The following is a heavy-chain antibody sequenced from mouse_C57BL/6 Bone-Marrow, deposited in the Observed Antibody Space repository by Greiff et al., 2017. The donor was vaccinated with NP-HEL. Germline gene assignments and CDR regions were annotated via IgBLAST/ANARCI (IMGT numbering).Heavy chain of an antibody. J-gene: IGHJ4*01. V-gene: IGHV2-6*01. CDR3: ASHDGYDYYAMDY. D-gene: IGHD2-3*01. CDR1: GFSLTSYG. CDR2: IWGVGST. Sequence: VQVVESGPGLVAPSQSLSITCTVSGFSLTSYGVDWVRQSPGKGLEWLGVIWGVGSTNYNSALKSRLSISKDNSKSQVFLKMNSLQTDDTAMYYCASHDGYDYYAMDYWGQGTSVTVSS.